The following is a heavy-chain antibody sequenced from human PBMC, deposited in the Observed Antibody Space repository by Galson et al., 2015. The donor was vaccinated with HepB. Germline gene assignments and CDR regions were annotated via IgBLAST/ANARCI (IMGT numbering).Heavy chain of an antibody. CDR1: GFTFSNHW. J-gene: IGHJ6*03. V-gene: IGHV3-74*01. CDR3: ARAVTYSEYFYYYYMDV. D-gene: IGHD4-11*01. CDR2: INRDGSTT. Sequence: SLRLSCAASGFTFSNHWMHWVRQAPGKGLVWVSRINRDGSTTNYADSVKGRFTISRDNARNALYLQVDSLRPDDTGVYYCARAVTYSEYFYYYYMDVWGKGTMVTVSS.